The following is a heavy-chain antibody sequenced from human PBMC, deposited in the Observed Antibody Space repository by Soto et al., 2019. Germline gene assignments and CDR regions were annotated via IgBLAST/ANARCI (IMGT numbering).Heavy chain of an antibody. Sequence: GGSLRLSCAASGFTFSSYSMNWVRQAPGKGLEWVSSISSSSSYIYYADSVKGRFTISRDNAKNSLYLQMNSLRAEDTAVYYCAIGRAAAGTADVFDIWGKGTMVTVSS. CDR3: AIGRAAAGTADVFDI. CDR2: ISSSSSYI. CDR1: GFTFSSYS. V-gene: IGHV3-21*01. J-gene: IGHJ3*02. D-gene: IGHD6-13*01.